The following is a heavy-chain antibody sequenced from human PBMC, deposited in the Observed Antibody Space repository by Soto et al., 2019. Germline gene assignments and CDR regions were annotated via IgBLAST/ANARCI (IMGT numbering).Heavy chain of an antibody. CDR2: ISGSGGST. J-gene: IGHJ6*03. V-gene: IGHV3-23*01. Sequence: GGSLRLSCAASGFTFSSYAMSWVRQAPGKGLEWVSAISGSGGSTYYADSVKGRFTISRDNSKNTLYLQMNSLRAEDTAVYYCAKRGGYSHPTQNKYYMDVWGKGTTVTVSS. CDR3: AKRGGYSHPTQNKYYMDV. CDR1: GFTFSSYA. D-gene: IGHD5-18*01.